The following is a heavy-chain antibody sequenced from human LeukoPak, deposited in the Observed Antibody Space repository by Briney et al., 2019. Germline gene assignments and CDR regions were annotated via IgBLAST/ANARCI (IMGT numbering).Heavy chain of an antibody. V-gene: IGHV3-21*01. D-gene: IGHD6-19*01. CDR3: VRELSGSGNVYYFDH. CDR1: GLTFSSHS. Sequence: AGGSLRLSCAASGLTFSSHSFNWVRQAPGKGLEWVSSITSTSSYIWYADSVKGRFTISRDNAQNSLYLQMNSLRVEDTAVYYCVRELSGSGNVYYFDHWGQGALVTVSS. J-gene: IGHJ4*02. CDR2: ITSTSSYI.